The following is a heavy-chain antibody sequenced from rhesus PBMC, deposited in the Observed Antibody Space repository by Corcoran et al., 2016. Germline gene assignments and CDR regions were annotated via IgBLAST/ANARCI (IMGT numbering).Heavy chain of an antibody. V-gene: IGHV4-122*02. CDR1: GGSLSSSYYS. CDR2: ISYSGST. CDR3: ARHEWPDDAFDF. J-gene: IGHJ3*01. Sequence: QVQLQESGPGLVQPSETLSLTCAVSGGSLSSSYYSWLWIRPAPGKGLEWIGYISYSGSTSYNPSLKSRVTISRDTSKNQFSLKLSSVTAADTAVYYCARHEWPDDAFDFWGQGLRVTVSS. D-gene: IGHD2-33*01.